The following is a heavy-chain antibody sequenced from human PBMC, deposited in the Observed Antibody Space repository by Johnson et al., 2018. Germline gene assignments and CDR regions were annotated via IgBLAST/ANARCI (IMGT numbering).Heavy chain of an antibody. J-gene: IGHJ5*02. Sequence: EVQLVQSGGGLVKPGGSLRLSCAASGFTFNIYSMNWVRQAPGKGLEWVSSITSSSSYIYHADSVKGRFTISRDNSKNTLYLQMNSLRAEDTAVYYCANSGDGYKFRSWFDPWDQGTLVTVSS. D-gene: IGHD5-24*01. CDR1: GFTFNIYS. CDR2: ITSSSSYI. CDR3: ANSGDGYKFRSWFDP. V-gene: IGHV3-21*01.